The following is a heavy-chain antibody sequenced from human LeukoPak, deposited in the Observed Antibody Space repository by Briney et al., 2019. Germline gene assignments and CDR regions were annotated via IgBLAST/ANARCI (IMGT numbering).Heavy chain of an antibody. J-gene: IGHJ6*03. CDR3: ARGAVVVPAAYYYYYMDV. Sequence: GASVKVSCKASGYTFSNYGISWVRQAPGQGLEWMGGIIPIFGTANYAQKFQGRVTITTDESTSTAYMELSSLRSEDTAVYYCARGAVVVPAAYYYYYMDVWGKGTTVTISS. D-gene: IGHD2-2*01. CDR1: GYTFSNYG. V-gene: IGHV1-69*05. CDR2: IIPIFGTA.